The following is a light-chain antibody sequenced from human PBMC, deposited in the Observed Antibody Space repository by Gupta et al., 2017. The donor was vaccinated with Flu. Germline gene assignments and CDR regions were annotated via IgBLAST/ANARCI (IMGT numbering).Light chain of an antibody. Sequence: SLGERATINCKSSQSVLYSSDNKNYLAWYQQKPGQPPKLLIYWASTRQSGVPDRFSGSGYDTDFTLTISSLQAEDVAVYYCQQYYKTPVAFGQGTKLEIK. CDR1: QSVLYSSDNKNY. V-gene: IGKV4-1*01. CDR3: QQYYKTPVA. J-gene: IGKJ2*01. CDR2: WAS.